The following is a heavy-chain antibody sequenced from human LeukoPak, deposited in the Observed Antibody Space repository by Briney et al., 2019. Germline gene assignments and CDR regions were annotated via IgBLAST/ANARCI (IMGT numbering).Heavy chain of an antibody. Sequence: SETLSLTCTVSGGSISSSSYYWGWIRQPPGKGLEWIGSIYYSGSTYYNPSLKSRVTISVDTSKNQFSLKLSSVTAADTAVYYCARDSFAPDPGTAAAGDYWGQGTLVTVSS. CDR1: GGSISSSSYY. CDR2: IYYSGST. J-gene: IGHJ4*02. V-gene: IGHV4-39*07. CDR3: ARDSFAPDPGTAAAGDY. D-gene: IGHD6-13*01.